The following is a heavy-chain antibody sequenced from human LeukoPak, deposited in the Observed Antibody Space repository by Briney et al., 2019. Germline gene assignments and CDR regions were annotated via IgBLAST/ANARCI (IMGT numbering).Heavy chain of an antibody. CDR3: VKAYYDILTGYFDY. D-gene: IGHD3-9*01. V-gene: IGHV3-64D*06. Sequence: GGSLRLSCAASGFTFSSYGMHWVRQAPGKGLEYVSAISSNGGSTYYADSVKGRFTISRDNSKNTLYLQMSSLRAEDTAVYYCVKAYYDILTGYFDYWGQGTLVTVSS. CDR2: ISSNGGST. CDR1: GFTFSSYG. J-gene: IGHJ4*02.